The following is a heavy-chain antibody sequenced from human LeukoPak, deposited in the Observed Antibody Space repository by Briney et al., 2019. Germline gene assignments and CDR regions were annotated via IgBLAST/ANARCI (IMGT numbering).Heavy chain of an antibody. CDR1: GYRFTNYW. CDR3: ARSTDSSGYYDLWDY. V-gene: IGHV5-51*01. D-gene: IGHD3-22*01. J-gene: IGHJ4*02. CDR2: IYPGDSET. Sequence: GESLKISCKGSGYRFTNYWIGWVRQMPGKGLEWTGIIYPGDSETRYSPSFQGQVTISADKSISTAYLQWSSLKASDTAMYYCARSTDSSGYYDLWDYWGQGTLVTVSS.